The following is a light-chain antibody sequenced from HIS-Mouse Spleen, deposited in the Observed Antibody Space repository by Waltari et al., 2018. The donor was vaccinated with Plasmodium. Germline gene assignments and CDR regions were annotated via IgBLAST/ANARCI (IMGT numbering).Light chain of an antibody. Sequence: SYELPQPPSVSVSPGQTARTTCSGAALPKKYAYWYQQKSGQAPVLVIYEDSKRPPGIPGRFSGSSSGTMATLTISGAQVEDEADYYCYSTDSSGNHRVFGGGTKLTVL. J-gene: IGLJ3*02. CDR2: EDS. CDR3: YSTDSSGNHRV. CDR1: ALPKKY. V-gene: IGLV3-10*01.